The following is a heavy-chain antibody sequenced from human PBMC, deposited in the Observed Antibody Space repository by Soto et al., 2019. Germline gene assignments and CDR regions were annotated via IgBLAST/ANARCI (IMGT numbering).Heavy chain of an antibody. CDR3: ARHGNGDDY. Sequence: ASVKVSCKASGYTFTGYYMHWVRQAPGQGLEWMGWMNPNSDNTNYAQKLQGRVTMTTDTSTNTAYMELRSLRSDDTAVYYCARHGNGDDYWGQGTLVTVSS. D-gene: IGHD2-8*01. J-gene: IGHJ4*02. CDR1: GYTFTGYY. V-gene: IGHV1-18*04. CDR2: MNPNSDNT.